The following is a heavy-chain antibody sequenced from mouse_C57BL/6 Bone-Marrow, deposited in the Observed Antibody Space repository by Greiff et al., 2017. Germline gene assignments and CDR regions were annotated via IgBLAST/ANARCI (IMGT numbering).Heavy chain of an antibody. CDR3: TCNYSWDFDV. CDR1: GFTIKDDY. V-gene: IGHV14-4*01. Sequence: EVQLQQSGAELVRPGASVKLSCTASGFTIKDDYMHWVKQRPEQGLEWIGWIDPENGDTEYASKFKGKATITADKSSNTAYLQLSSLTSEATAVYSCTCNYSWDFDVWGTGTTVTVSS. J-gene: IGHJ1*03. D-gene: IGHD2-1*01. CDR2: IDPENGDT.